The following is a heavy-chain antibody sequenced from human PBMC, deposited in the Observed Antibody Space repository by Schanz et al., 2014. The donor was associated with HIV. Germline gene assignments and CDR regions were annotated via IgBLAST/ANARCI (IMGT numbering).Heavy chain of an antibody. CDR2: INHSGST. CDR3: ARDGGRRGGQRQLFAY. CDR1: GGSFSGHY. D-gene: IGHD1-1*01. Sequence: QVQLQQWGAGLLKPSETLSLTCAVYGGSFSGHYWSWIRQPPGKGLEWIAEINHSGSTNYNPSLKSRVTISVDTSKNQFSLNLSSVTAADTAFYYCARDGGRRGGQRQLFAYWGQGTLVTVSS. V-gene: IGHV4-34*01. J-gene: IGHJ4*02.